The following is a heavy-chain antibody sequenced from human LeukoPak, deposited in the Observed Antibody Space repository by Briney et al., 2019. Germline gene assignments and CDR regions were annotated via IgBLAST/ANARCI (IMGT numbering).Heavy chain of an antibody. J-gene: IGHJ4*02. D-gene: IGHD2-2*02. CDR3: ARHTHCSSTNCYMGY. Sequence: SETLSLTCTVSGGSISSYYWSWIRQPPGKGLELIGYIHYSGSTYYNPSLKSRVTISVDTSKNQFSLKLSSVTAADTAVYYCARHTHCSSTNCYMGYWGQGTLVTVSS. CDR2: IHYSGST. CDR1: GGSISSYY. V-gene: IGHV4-59*08.